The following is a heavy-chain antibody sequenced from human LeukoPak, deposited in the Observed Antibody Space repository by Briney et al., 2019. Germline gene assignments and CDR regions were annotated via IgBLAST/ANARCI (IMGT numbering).Heavy chain of an antibody. CDR1: GYTLTSYG. CDR3: ARVLLGYCSGGSCYQADFDI. V-gene: IGHV1-18*01. CDR2: ISAYNGNI. Sequence: GASVTVSYKASGYTLTSYGSSWVRPAPGQGLERMGWISAYNGNINYAQKLQGRVTMTTDTSTSTAYMELRSLRSDDTAVYYCARVLLGYCSGGSCYQADFDIWGQGTMVTVSS. J-gene: IGHJ3*02. D-gene: IGHD2-15*01.